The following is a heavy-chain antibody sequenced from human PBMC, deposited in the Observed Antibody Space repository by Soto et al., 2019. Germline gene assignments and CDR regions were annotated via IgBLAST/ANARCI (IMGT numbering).Heavy chain of an antibody. Sequence: PSETLSLTCTVSGGSIISYDWGWIRQPPGKGLEWIGYIYYSGSTNYNPSLKSRVTISVDTSKNQFSLKLSSVTAADTAVYYCARLKTTGTTGTTDYYYGMDVWGQGTTVTVSS. CDR1: GGSIISYD. CDR3: ARLKTTGTTGTTDYYYGMDV. J-gene: IGHJ6*02. D-gene: IGHD1-1*01. CDR2: IYYSGST. V-gene: IGHV4-59*01.